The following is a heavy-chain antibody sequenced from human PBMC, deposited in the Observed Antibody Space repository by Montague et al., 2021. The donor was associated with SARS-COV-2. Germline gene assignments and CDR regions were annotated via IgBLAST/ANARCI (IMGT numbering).Heavy chain of an antibody. CDR3: ARHERQWLRLYPYYFDY. CDR2: IYYSGXT. Sequence: SETLSLTCTASGGSISSSSYYWGWIRQPPGKGLEWIGSIYYSGXTXYXXXXKXRVTISVDTSKNQFSLKLSSVTAADTAVYYCARHERQWLRLYPYYFDYWGQGTLVTVSS. D-gene: IGHD5-12*01. V-gene: IGHV4-39*01. J-gene: IGHJ4*02. CDR1: GGSISSSSYY.